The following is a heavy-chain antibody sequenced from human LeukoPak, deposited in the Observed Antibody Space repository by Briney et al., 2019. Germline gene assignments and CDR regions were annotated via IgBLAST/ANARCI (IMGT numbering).Heavy chain of an antibody. CDR1: GGSISSGSYY. CDR3: AGEWLGPIDY. D-gene: IGHD6-19*01. J-gene: IGHJ4*02. CDR2: IYTSGST. Sequence: SETLSLTCTVSGGSISSGSYYWSWIRQPAGKGLEWIGRIYTSGSTNYNPSLKSRVTISVDTSKNQVALKLSSVTAADTAVYYCAGEWLGPIDYCGKGTLVTVTS. V-gene: IGHV4-61*02.